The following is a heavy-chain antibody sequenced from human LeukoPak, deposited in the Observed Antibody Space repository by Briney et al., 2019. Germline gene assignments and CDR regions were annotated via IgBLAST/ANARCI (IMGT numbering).Heavy chain of an antibody. D-gene: IGHD3-10*01. CDR1: GGSISSYY. Sequence: PSETLSLTCTVSGGSISSYYWSWIRQPPGKGLEWIGYIYYSGSTNYNPSLKSRVTISVDTSKNQFSLKLSSVTAADTAVYYCARHKYGSGSCFDYWGQGTLVTVSS. J-gene: IGHJ4*02. CDR2: IYYSGST. V-gene: IGHV4-59*01. CDR3: ARHKYGSGSCFDY.